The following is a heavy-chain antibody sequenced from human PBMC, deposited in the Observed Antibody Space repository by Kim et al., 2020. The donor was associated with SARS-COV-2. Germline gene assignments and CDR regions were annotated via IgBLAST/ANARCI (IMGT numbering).Heavy chain of an antibody. CDR2: ISAYNGNT. Sequence: ASVKVSCKASGYTFTSYGISWVRQAPGQGLEWMGWISAYNGNTNYAQKLQGRVTMTTDTSTSTAYMELRSLRSDDTAVYYCAGGEDYGDYFGWFDPWGQGTLVTVSS. V-gene: IGHV1-18*01. CDR1: GYTFTSYG. J-gene: IGHJ5*02. D-gene: IGHD4-17*01. CDR3: AGGEDYGDYFGWFDP.